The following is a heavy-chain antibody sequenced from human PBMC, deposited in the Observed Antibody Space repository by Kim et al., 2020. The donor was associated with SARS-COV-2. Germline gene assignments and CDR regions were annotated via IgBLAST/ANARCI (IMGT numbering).Heavy chain of an antibody. CDR2: IYHSGST. CDR3: ARAPLVITTKSLGNNWVDP. CDR1: GGSISSSNW. Sequence: SETLSLTCAVSGGSISSSNWWSWVRQPPGKGLEWIGEIYHSGSTNYNPSLKSRVTISVDKSKNQFSLKLSSVTAADTAVYYCARAPLVITTKSLGNNWVDPWGQGTLVTVSS. V-gene: IGHV4-4*02. J-gene: IGHJ5*02. D-gene: IGHD3-22*01.